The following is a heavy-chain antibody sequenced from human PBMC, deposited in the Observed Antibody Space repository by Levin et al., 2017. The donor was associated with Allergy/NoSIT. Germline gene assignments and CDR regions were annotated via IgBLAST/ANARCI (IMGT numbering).Heavy chain of an antibody. D-gene: IGHD6-19*01. CDR1: GFTFSSYW. CDR3: ASGGWSGAFDI. CDR2: IKQDGSEK. V-gene: IGHV3-7*02. J-gene: IGHJ3*02. Sequence: GESLKISCAASGFTFSSYWMSWVRQAPGKGLEWVANIKQDGSEKYYVDSVKGRFTISRDNAKNSLYLQMNSLRAEDTAVYYCASGGWSGAFDIWGQGTMVTVSS.